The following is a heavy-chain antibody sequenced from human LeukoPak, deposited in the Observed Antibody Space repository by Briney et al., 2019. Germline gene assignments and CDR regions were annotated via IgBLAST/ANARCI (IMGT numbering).Heavy chain of an antibody. CDR3: AKESAYGGAMGLPFFDY. CDR1: GFTFSSYG. V-gene: IGHV3-30*02. D-gene: IGHD3-16*01. CDR2: IRYDGSNK. J-gene: IGHJ4*02. Sequence: GGSLRLSCAASGFTFSSYGMHWVRQAPGKGLEWVAFIRYDGSNKYCADSVKGRFTISRDNSKNTLYLQMNSLRAEDTAVYYCAKESAYGGAMGLPFFDYWGQGTLVTVSS.